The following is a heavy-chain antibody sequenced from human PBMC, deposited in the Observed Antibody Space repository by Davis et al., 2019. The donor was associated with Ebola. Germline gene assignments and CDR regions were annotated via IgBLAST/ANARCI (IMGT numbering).Heavy chain of an antibody. CDR2: IWYDGRNQ. CDR3: ARTTLMDV. CDR1: GFSFKDFG. J-gene: IGHJ6*04. Sequence: GGSLRLSCAASGFSFKDFGMHWVRQAPGKGLEWVAFIWYDGRNQHYIDSVKGRFTISRDNSKNTLYLQMNSLRAEDTAVYYCARTTLMDVWGKGTTVTVSS. V-gene: IGHV3-30*02. D-gene: IGHD1-7*01.